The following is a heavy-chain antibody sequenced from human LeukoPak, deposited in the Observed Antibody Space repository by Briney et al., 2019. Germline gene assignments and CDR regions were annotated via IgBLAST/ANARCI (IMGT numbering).Heavy chain of an antibody. CDR1: GYSFGYIFSTYW. J-gene: IGHJ4*02. V-gene: IGHV5-51*01. D-gene: IGHD5-18*01. Sequence: AGESLKIACQGSGYSFGYIFSTYWIGWVRQMPGNGLEWVGIIYPGDSDTRYSPSFQGQVTISVDTSISTAYLQWSSLKASDTAMYYCARHLSPLARGSMVTNFDYWGQGTLVTVSS. CDR2: IYPGDSDT. CDR3: ARHLSPLARGSMVTNFDY.